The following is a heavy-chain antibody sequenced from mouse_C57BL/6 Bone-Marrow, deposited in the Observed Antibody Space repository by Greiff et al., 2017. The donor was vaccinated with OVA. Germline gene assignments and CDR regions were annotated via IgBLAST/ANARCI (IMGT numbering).Heavy chain of an antibody. CDR3: ARGDYDYFDY. Sequence: EVMLVESGGDLVKPGGSLKLSCAASGFTFSSYGMSWVRQTPYKRLEWVATISSGGSYTYYPDSVKGRFTISRDNAKNTLYLQMSSLKSEDTAMYYCARGDYDYFDYWGQGTTLTVSS. CDR2: ISSGGSYT. J-gene: IGHJ2*01. D-gene: IGHD2-4*01. CDR1: GFTFSSYG. V-gene: IGHV5-6*02.